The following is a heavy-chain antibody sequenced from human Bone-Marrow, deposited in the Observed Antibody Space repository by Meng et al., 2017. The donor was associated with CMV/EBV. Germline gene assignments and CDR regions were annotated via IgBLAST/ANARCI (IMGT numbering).Heavy chain of an antibody. CDR3: AKDRLWSDH. V-gene: IGHV3-23*01. D-gene: IGHD2-21*01. Sequence: LRLSCAVSGLTFSTYAMSWVRQAPGKGLEWVSAISGSGGSTYYADSVKGRFTISRDNSKNTLYLQMNSLRAEDTAVYYCAKDRLWSDHWGQGTLVTVSS. J-gene: IGHJ4*02. CDR2: ISGSGGST. CDR1: GLTFSTYA.